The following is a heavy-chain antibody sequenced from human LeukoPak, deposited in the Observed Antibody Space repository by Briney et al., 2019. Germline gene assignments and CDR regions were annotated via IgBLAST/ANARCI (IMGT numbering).Heavy chain of an antibody. D-gene: IGHD1-26*01. Sequence: GGSLRLSCAASGLTFSSYSINWARQAPGKGLEWVSYISGSSTTIYYADSVKGRFTISRDNAKDSLYLQMNSLRDEDTAVYYCSRDLVGATASWGQGTLVTVSS. V-gene: IGHV3-48*02. CDR2: ISGSSTTI. J-gene: IGHJ5*02. CDR3: SRDLVGATAS. CDR1: GLTFSSYS.